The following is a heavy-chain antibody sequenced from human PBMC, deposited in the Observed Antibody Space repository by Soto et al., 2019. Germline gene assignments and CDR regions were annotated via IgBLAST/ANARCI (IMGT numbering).Heavy chain of an antibody. J-gene: IGHJ4*02. CDR1: GYTFTSYA. Sequence: GASVKVSCKASGYTFTSYAMHWVRQAPGQRLEWMGWINAGNGNTKYSQKFQGRVTITRDTSASTAYMELSSLRSEDTAVYYCARGVDGYNTVFDYWGQGTLVTVSS. CDR3: ARGVDGYNTVFDY. CDR2: INAGNGNT. V-gene: IGHV1-3*01. D-gene: IGHD5-12*01.